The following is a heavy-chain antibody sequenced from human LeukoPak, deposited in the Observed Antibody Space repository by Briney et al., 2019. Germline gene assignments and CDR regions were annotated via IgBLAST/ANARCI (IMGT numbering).Heavy chain of an antibody. CDR1: GGSISSSSYY. J-gene: IGHJ4*02. D-gene: IGHD3/OR15-3a*01. Sequence: SETLCLTCTVSGGSISSSSYYWGWIRQPPGKGLEWIGYIYYRGSTYDSPSLKSRVTISVDTSKNQFSLKLSSVTAADTAVYYCARQTGSGLFILPGGQGTLVTVSS. V-gene: IGHV4-39*01. CDR2: IYYRGST. CDR3: ARQTGSGLFILP.